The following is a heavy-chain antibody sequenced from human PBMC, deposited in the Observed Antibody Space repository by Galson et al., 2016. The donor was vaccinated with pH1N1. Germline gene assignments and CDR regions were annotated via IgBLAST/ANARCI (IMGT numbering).Heavy chain of an antibody. CDR1: GVTFTSYA. CDR3: ARDRGYTYALYYAMDV. J-gene: IGHJ6*02. V-gene: IGHV1-69*05. D-gene: IGHD5-18*01. Sequence: SVKVSCKGSGVTFTSYAVSWVRLAPGQGLEWMGGVVPMFGTTNYAQKFQGRVTITTDKSTGTAYMELGNLRSEDTGVYYCARDRGYTYALYYAMDVWGQGTTVTVSS. CDR2: VVPMFGTT.